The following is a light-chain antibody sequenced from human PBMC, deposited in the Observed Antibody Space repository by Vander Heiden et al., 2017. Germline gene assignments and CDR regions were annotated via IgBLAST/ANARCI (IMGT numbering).Light chain of an antibody. CDR3: QQSYSTPMYT. Sequence: IQMTESSSSLSASVGDRVTITCRASQSISSYLNWYQQKPGKAPKLLIYAASSLQSGVPSRFSGSGSGTDFTLTISSLQPEDFATYYCQQSYSTPMYTFGQGTKLEIK. V-gene: IGKV1-39*01. J-gene: IGKJ2*01. CDR1: QSISSY. CDR2: AAS.